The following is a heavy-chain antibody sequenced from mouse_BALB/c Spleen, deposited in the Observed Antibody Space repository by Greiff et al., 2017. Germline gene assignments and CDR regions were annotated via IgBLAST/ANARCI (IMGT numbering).Heavy chain of an antibody. J-gene: IGHJ2*01. Sequence: VQLKESGPRLVKPSQTLSLTCSVTGDSITSGYWNWIRKFPGNKLEYMGYISYSGSTYYNPSLKSRISITRDTSKNQYYLQLNSVTTEDTATYYCARLWEYGVGYFDYWGQGTTLTVSS. CDR1: GDSITSGY. V-gene: IGHV3-8*02. CDR2: ISYSGST. CDR3: ARLWEYGVGYFDY. D-gene: IGHD1-2*01.